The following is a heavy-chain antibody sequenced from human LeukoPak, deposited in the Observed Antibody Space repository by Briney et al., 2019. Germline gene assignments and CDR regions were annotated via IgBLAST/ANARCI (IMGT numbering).Heavy chain of an antibody. J-gene: IGHJ3*02. V-gene: IGHV4-38-2*01. Sequence: SETLSLACAVSGYSISSGHYWGWIRQPPGKGLEWIGSMYHSGSTYFNPSLKSRVTISVDTSKNQFSLTLSSVTAADTAVYFCARVSGSGTALDAFDIWGQGTMVIVSS. CDR1: GYSISSGHY. D-gene: IGHD1-1*01. CDR2: MYHSGST. CDR3: ARVSGSGTALDAFDI.